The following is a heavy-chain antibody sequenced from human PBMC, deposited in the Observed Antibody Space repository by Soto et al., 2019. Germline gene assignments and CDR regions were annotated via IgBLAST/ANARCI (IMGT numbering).Heavy chain of an antibody. CDR1: GFTVSNHY. J-gene: IGHJ4*02. D-gene: IGHD3-10*01. V-gene: IGHV3-53*01. CDR2: IYSGGYT. CDR3: GAHPGGGGY. Sequence: EVQLVESGGGLIQPGGSLRLSCAVSGFTVSNHYMSWVRQAPGKGLEGVSVIYSGGYTAYGDSVKGRFTISRDNSKNTLYLKINNLGARDTALFYWGAHPGGGGYWGQGTLVTVSS.